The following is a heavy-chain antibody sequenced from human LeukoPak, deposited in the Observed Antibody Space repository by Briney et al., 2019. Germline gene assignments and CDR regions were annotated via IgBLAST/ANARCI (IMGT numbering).Heavy chain of an antibody. CDR2: IYYSGST. J-gene: IGHJ5*02. V-gene: IGHV4-39*07. D-gene: IGHD3-10*01. CDR1: GGSISSSYS. CDR3: ARDSGTTGEVKFDP. Sequence: PSETLSLTCTVSGGSISSSYSWGWIRQPPGKGLGWIGNIYYSGSTYYNPSLKSRVTISVDTSKNQFSLKLSFVTAADTAVYYCARDSGTTGEVKFDPWGQGTLVTVSS.